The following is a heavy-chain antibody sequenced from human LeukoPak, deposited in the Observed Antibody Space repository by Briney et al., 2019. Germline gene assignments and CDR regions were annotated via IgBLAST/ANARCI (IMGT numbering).Heavy chain of an antibody. CDR3: AREELELGIVDY. CDR2: IYYSGST. Sequence: SETLSLTCTVSGGSVSSGSYYWSWIRQPPGKGLEWIGYIYYSGSTNYNPSLKSRVTISVDTSKNQFSLKLSSVTAADAAVYYYAREELELGIVDYWGQGTLVTVSS. D-gene: IGHD1-7*01. J-gene: IGHJ4*02. CDR1: GGSVSSGSYY. V-gene: IGHV4-61*01.